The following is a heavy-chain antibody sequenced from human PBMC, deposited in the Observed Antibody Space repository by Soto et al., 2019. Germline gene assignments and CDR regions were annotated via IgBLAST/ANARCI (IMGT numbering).Heavy chain of an antibody. CDR2: IVVGSGNT. CDR1: GFTFTSSA. CDR3: AAERIHLWTNDAFDI. D-gene: IGHD5-18*01. Sequence: QMQLVQSGPEVKKPGTSVKVSCKASGFTFTSSAVQWVRQARGQRLEWIGWIVVGSGNTNYAQKFQERVTITRDMYTRTAYMELSSLRSEGTAVYYCAAERIHLWTNDAFDIWVQGTMVTVSS. J-gene: IGHJ3*02. V-gene: IGHV1-58*01.